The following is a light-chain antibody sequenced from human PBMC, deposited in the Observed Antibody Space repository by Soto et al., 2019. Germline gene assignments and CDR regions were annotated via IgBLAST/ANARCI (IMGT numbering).Light chain of an antibody. V-gene: IGKV3D-20*02. CDR1: QSISRTY. CDR3: QQRSNWPRT. Sequence: EIVLSQSPATLSLAPGERATLSCRASQSISRTYLPGYQQPPGPDHRLPIYGASSRATGIPDRFSGIGSGTDFTLTSSSLEPEDFAVYYCQQRSNWPRTFGQGTRLEN. J-gene: IGKJ5*01. CDR2: GAS.